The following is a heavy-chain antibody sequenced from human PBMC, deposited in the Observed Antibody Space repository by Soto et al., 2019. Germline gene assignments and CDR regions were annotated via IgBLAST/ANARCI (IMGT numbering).Heavy chain of an antibody. D-gene: IGHD5-18*01. CDR3: ARAAYSYGTAYLSYYYGMDV. V-gene: IGHV1-69*13. CDR1: GGTFSTYA. J-gene: IGHJ6*02. Sequence: GASVKVSCKASGGTFSTYAISWVRQAPGQGLEWVGGIIPIFGTANYAQKFQGRVTITADESTSTAYMELSSLRSEDTAVYYCARAAYSYGTAYLSYYYGMDVWGQGTTVTVS. CDR2: IIPIFGTA.